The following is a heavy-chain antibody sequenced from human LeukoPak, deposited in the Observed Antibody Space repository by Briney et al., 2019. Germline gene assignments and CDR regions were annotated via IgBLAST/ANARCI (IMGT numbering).Heavy chain of an antibody. V-gene: IGHV3-23*01. CDR3: AKFSGMSLLLSYYFDN. J-gene: IGHJ4*02. D-gene: IGHD3-10*01. CDR1: GFTFSSYA. CDR2: ISASGGRT. Sequence: GGSLRLSCAASGFTFSSYAMSWVRQAPGKGLEWVSGISASGGRTYSADSVQGRFTISRDNSKNTLYLQMNSLRAEDTAVYYCAKFSGMSLLLSYYFDNWGQGALVTVSS.